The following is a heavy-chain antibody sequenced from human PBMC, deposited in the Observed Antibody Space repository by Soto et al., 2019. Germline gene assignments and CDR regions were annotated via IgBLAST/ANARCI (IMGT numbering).Heavy chain of an antibody. Sequence: GASVKVSCKASGYTFTNYYMHWVRQAPGQGLEWMGIINPSGGSTSYAQKFQGRVTMTRDTSTSTVYMELSSLRSEDTAVYYCARDHNGSGYYYSSLDAFDIWGQGTMVTVSS. CDR2: INPSGGST. D-gene: IGHD3-22*01. V-gene: IGHV1-46*01. CDR3: ARDHNGSGYYYSSLDAFDI. CDR1: GYTFTNYY. J-gene: IGHJ3*02.